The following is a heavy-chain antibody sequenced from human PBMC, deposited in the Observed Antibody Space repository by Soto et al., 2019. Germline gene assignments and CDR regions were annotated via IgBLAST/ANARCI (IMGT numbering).Heavy chain of an antibody. Sequence: SETLSLTCTVSGGSIDYYYWSWIRQPPGKGMEWLGYISDSGNTRYNPSLRSRVTISVDTSKNQFSLKLNSVTAADTAVYYCARDSTAWFPYYGIDVWGQGTTVTVSS. V-gene: IGHV4-59*01. D-gene: IGHD3-10*01. J-gene: IGHJ6*02. CDR1: GGSIDYYY. CDR2: ISDSGNT. CDR3: ARDSTAWFPYYGIDV.